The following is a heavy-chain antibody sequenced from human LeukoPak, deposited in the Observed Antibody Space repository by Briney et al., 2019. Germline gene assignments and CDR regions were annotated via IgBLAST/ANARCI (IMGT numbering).Heavy chain of an antibody. Sequence: GGSLRLSCAASGFTFSSYSMNWVRQAPGKGLEWVSYISSSSTIYYADSVKGRFTISRDNAKNSLYLQMNSLRAEDTAVYYCARRMGSGWLYYFDYWGQGTLVTVSS. CDR2: ISSSSTI. J-gene: IGHJ4*02. D-gene: IGHD6-19*01. CDR3: ARRMGSGWLYYFDY. V-gene: IGHV3-48*04. CDR1: GFTFSSYS.